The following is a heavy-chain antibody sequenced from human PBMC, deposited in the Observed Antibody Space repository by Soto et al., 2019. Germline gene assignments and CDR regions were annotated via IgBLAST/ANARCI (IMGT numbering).Heavy chain of an antibody. CDR2: ISGYNGNT. Sequence: ASVKVSCKASGYTFTSYDISWVRQAPGQGLGWMGWISGYNGNTKYAQKLQGRVTMTTDTSTSTAYMELRSLRSDDTAAYYCARVGHDSGYFQIDYWGQGTLVTVSS. CDR3: ARVGHDSGYFQIDY. CDR1: GYTFTSYD. V-gene: IGHV1-18*04. J-gene: IGHJ4*02. D-gene: IGHD3-22*01.